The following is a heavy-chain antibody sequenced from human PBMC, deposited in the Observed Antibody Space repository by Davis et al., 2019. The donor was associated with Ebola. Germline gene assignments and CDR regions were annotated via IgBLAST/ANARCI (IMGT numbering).Heavy chain of an antibody. J-gene: IGHJ4*02. V-gene: IGHV1-18*04. CDR3: ASGPFYYDGSGFNFEN. Sequence: AASVKVSCKSSGYTFNSHGFTWVRQAPGQGLEWVGWISPSNGKTNSAQNLQGRVTMTTDTSTSTAYMELRSLRYDDTAVYYCASGPFYYDGSGFNFENWGQGTLLTVSS. CDR2: ISPSNGKT. CDR1: GYTFNSHG. D-gene: IGHD3-22*01.